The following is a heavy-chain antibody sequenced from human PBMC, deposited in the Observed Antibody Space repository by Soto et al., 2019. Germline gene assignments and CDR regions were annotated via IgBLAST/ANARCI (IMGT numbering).Heavy chain of an antibody. Sequence: GWSLRLSCAASGFTFSNAWMSWVRQAPGKXLEWVGRIKSKTDGGTTDYAAPVKGRFTISRDDSKNTLYLQMNSLKTEDTAVYYCTTAEYYYDSSGPGYYYYGMDVWGQGTTVTVSS. CDR1: GFTFSNAW. CDR2: IKSKTDGGTT. V-gene: IGHV3-15*01. D-gene: IGHD3-22*01. CDR3: TTAEYYYDSSGPGYYYYGMDV. J-gene: IGHJ6*02.